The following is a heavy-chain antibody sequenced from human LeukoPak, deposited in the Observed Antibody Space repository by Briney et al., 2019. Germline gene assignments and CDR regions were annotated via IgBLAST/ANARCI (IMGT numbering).Heavy chain of an antibody. V-gene: IGHV1-18*01. CDR1: GYTFTSYG. CDR3: ARGGGLVPGTWFDP. CDR2: ITAYNGNT. J-gene: IGHJ5*02. D-gene: IGHD6-19*01. Sequence: ASVKVSCKASGYTFTSYGISWVRQTPGQGLEWMGWITAYNGNTNYAQEVQGRVSMTTDTSTSTAYLELRSLRSDDTAVYYRARGGGLVPGTWFDPWGQGTLVTVSS.